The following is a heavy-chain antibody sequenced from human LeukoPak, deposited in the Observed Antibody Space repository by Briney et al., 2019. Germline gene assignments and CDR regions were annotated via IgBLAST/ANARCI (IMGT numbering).Heavy chain of an antibody. CDR3: ARVDLFSSSWRASNWFDP. D-gene: IGHD6-13*01. Sequence: SETLSLTCTLSGGSISTYYWSWIRQPPGKGLEWIGNIYYSGSTYFNPSLKSRVTISVDTSKNQFSLRLSSVTAADTAVYYCARVDLFSSSWRASNWFDPWGQGTLVTVSA. V-gene: IGHV4-30-4*01. CDR2: IYYSGST. J-gene: IGHJ5*02. CDR1: GGSISTYY.